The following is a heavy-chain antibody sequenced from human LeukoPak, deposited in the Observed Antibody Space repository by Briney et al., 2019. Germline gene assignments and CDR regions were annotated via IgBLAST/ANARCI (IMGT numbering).Heavy chain of an antibody. CDR3: TRTVNSASDF. CDR2: ISQNGGVK. V-gene: IGHV3-7*03. D-gene: IGHD4-23*01. Sequence: GGSLRLSCVASGFIFGDYWMRWVRQAPGKGLEWVATISQNGGVKYYVDSMKGRFTISRDNAKTSLFLQMNSLRIDDTAMYYCTRTVNSASDFWGQGTLVTVSS. J-gene: IGHJ4*02. CDR1: GFIFGDYW.